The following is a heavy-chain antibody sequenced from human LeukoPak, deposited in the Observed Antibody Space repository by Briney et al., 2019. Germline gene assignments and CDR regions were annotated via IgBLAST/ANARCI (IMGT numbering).Heavy chain of an antibody. CDR3: ARDFPWLDYYYYYMDV. V-gene: IGHV3-64*01. CDR1: GFTFSSYA. J-gene: IGHJ6*03. D-gene: IGHD5-12*01. CDR2: ISSNGGST. Sequence: GGSLRLSCAASGFTFSSYAMHWVRQAPGKGLEYVSAISSNGGSTYYANSVKGRFTISRDNSKNTLYLQMGSLRAEDMAVYYCARDFPWLDYYYYYMDVWGKGTTVTVSS.